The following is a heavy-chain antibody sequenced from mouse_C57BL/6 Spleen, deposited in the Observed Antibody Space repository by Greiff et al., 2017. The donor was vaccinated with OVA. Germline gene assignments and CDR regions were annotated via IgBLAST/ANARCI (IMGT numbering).Heavy chain of an antibody. D-gene: IGHD1-1*01. V-gene: IGHV5-4*01. CDR1: GFTFSSYA. CDR3: ARERGGYYYGSSYFDD. Sequence: EVKLVESGGGLVKPGGSLKLSCAASGFTFSSYAMSWVRQTPEKRLEWVATISDGGSYTYYPDNVKGRFTISRDNAKNNLYLQMSHLKSEDTAMYYCARERGGYYYGSSYFDDWGQGTTLTSSS. J-gene: IGHJ2*01. CDR2: ISDGGSYT.